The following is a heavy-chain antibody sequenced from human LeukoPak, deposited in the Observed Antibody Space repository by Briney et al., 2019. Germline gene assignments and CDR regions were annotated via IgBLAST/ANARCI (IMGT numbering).Heavy chain of an antibody. D-gene: IGHD3-10*01. Sequence: GSVKVSCKASGYTFTSYYMHWVRQGPGQGLEWMGIINPSGGSTSYAQKFQGRVTMTRDTSTSTVYMELSSLRSEDTAVYYCARAGAADVFDIWGQGQWSPSLQ. CDR3: ARAGAADVFDI. J-gene: IGHJ3*02. V-gene: IGHV1-46*01. CDR1: GYTFTSYY. CDR2: INPSGGST.